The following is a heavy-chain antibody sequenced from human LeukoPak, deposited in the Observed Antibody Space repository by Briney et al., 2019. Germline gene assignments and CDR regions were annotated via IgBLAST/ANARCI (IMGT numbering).Heavy chain of an antibody. Sequence: GGSLRLSCAASGFTFSSYAMSWVRQAPGKGLEWVSAISGSGGSTYYADSVKGRFTISRDNSKNTLYLQMNSLRAEDTAVYYCARDHSSGWYEPPGYWGQGTLVTVSS. D-gene: IGHD6-19*01. V-gene: IGHV3-23*01. CDR3: ARDHSSGWYEPPGY. CDR2: ISGSGGST. CDR1: GFTFSSYA. J-gene: IGHJ4*02.